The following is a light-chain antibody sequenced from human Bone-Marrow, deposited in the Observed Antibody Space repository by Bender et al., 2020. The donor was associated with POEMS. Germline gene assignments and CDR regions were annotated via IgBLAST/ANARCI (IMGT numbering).Light chain of an antibody. V-gene: IGLV2-14*02. Sequence: QSALTQPASVSGSPGQSITISCTGTSIDVGNYNLVSWYQQHPGKAPKVIIYEAVRRPSGVPNRFSGSKSGNTASLTISGLQAEDEADYYCSSYTGSATYVFGTGTKVTVL. CDR2: EAV. CDR1: SIDVGNYNL. J-gene: IGLJ1*01. CDR3: SSYTGSATYV.